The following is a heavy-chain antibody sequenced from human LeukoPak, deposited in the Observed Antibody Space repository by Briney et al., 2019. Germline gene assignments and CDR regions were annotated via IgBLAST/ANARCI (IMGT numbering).Heavy chain of an antibody. J-gene: IGHJ4*02. D-gene: IGHD5-12*01. CDR2: IYYSGST. CDR1: GGSISSGGYY. Sequence: SETLSLTCTVSGGSISSGGYYWSWIRQHPGKGLEWIGYIYYSGSTYYNPSLKSRVTISVDTSKNQSSLKLSSVTAADTAVYYCAGLYSGYDEKLDYWGQGTLVTVSS. CDR3: AGLYSGYDEKLDY. V-gene: IGHV4-31*03.